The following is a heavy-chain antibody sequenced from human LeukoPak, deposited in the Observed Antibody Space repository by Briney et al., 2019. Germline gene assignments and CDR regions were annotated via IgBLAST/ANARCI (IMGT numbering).Heavy chain of an antibody. CDR2: ISSNGGST. Sequence: GGSLRLSCSASGFSFSTYGMHWVRQAPGKGLEYVSAISSNGGSTHYADSVKGRFTISRDNSKSTLFLQMSSLRADDTAVYYRAKTRILDFWGQGTLVTASS. CDR1: GFSFSTYG. J-gene: IGHJ4*02. V-gene: IGHV3-64D*06. CDR3: AKTRILDF. D-gene: IGHD2-15*01.